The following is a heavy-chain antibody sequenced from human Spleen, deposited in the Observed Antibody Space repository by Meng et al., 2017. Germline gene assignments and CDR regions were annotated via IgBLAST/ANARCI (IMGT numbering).Heavy chain of an antibody. CDR2: MYESGST. CDR3: ARGYINYDDYLALGG. CDR1: GGSISRRSYY. D-gene: IGHD4-17*01. J-gene: IGHJ4*02. Sequence: QLQGPGSGPGLVKPSETLSLTCTVSGGSISRRSYYWGWIRQPPGKGLEWIGSMYESGSTYYNPSLKSRVTISVDTSKNQFSLKLTSVTAADTAVYYCARGYINYDDYLALGGWGQGTLVTVSS. V-gene: IGHV4-39*07.